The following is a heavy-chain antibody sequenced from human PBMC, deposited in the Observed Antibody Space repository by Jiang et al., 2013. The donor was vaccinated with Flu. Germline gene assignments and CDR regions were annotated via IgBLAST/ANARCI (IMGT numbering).Heavy chain of an antibody. CDR3: ARIGRKSGAVADEYWYFDL. CDR2: IYPGDSDT. D-gene: IGHD6-19*01. V-gene: IGHV5-51*01. Sequence: WVRQMPGKGLEWMGIIYPGDSDTRYSSSFQGQVTISADKSISTAYLQWSSLKASDTAMYYCARIGRKSGAVADEYWYFDLWGRGTLVTVSS. J-gene: IGHJ2*01.